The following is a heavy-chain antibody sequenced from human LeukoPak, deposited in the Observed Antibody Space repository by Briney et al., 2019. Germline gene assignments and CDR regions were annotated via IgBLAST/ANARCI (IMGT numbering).Heavy chain of an antibody. CDR2: IKSKTDGGTT. CDR1: GFTFTNAC. D-gene: IGHD3-10*01. Sequence: GGSLRLSCAASGFTFTNACMNWVRQAPGKGLEWVGHIKSKTDGGTTTYVAPVKGRFTISRDDSKDTLYLQMNNLKTEDTAVYYCTTAYYYGSGSPDHWGQGTLVTVSS. J-gene: IGHJ4*02. V-gene: IGHV3-15*01. CDR3: TTAYYYGSGSPDH.